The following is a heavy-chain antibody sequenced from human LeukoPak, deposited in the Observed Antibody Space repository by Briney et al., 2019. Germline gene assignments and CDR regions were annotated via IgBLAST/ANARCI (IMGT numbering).Heavy chain of an antibody. V-gene: IGHV3-30*04. CDR2: ISYDGSNK. D-gene: IGHD3-22*01. J-gene: IGHJ3*02. CDR3: ARDSSGYPHYVFDN. Sequence: GGSLRLSCAASGFTFSNYAMHWVRQAPGKGLEWVAAISYDGSNKYYADSVKGRFTFFRDNSKNTQYLQMNSLRAEDTAVYYCARDSSGYPHYVFDNWGQGTMVTVSS. CDR1: GFTFSNYA.